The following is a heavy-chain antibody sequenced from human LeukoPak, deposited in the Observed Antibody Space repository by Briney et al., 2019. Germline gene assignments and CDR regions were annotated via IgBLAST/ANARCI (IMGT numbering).Heavy chain of an antibody. J-gene: IGHJ3*02. V-gene: IGHV1-8*01. Sequence: ASVKVSCKASGYTFPNYDINWVRQATGQGLEWMGWMNFNSGNTGYAQKFQGRVTMTRNTAISTVYMELSSLKSEDTAIYYCAKVGLGNTAIHIWGQGTMDTVSS. CDR3: AKVGLGNTAIHI. D-gene: IGHD5-18*01. CDR1: GYTFPNYD. CDR2: MNFNSGNT.